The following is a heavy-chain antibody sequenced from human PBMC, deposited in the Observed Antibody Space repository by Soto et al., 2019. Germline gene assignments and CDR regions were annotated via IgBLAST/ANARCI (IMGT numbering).Heavy chain of an antibody. CDR3: AKRESSGWYWYYFDY. CDR2: ISGSGGST. V-gene: IGHV3-23*01. CDR1: GFTFSSYA. D-gene: IGHD6-19*01. Sequence: EVQLLESGGGLVQPGGSLRLSCAASGFTFSSYAMSWVRQSPGKGLEWVSAISGSGGSTYYADSVKGRFTISRDNSKNTLYLQMNSLRAEDTAVYYCAKRESSGWYWYYFDYWGQGTLVTVSS. J-gene: IGHJ4*02.